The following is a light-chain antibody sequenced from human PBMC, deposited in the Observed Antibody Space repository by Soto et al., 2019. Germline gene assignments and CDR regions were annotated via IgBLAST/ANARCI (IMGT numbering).Light chain of an antibody. V-gene: IGKV3-20*01. J-gene: IGKJ2*01. Sequence: EIVLTQSPGTLSLSPGERGALSCRASQSVGNNYLAWYQQKPGQAPRLLIYGASRRATGIPDRFSGSGSGTDFTLTISGLEAEDFAVYYCQQYGSSPRTFGQGTKLEIK. CDR3: QQYGSSPRT. CDR2: GAS. CDR1: QSVGNNY.